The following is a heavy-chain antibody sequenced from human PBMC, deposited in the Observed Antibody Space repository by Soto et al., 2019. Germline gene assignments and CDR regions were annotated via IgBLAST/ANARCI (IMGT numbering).Heavy chain of an antibody. CDR1: GYTFTGYY. Sequence: ASVKVSCKASGYTFTGYYMRWVRQAPGQGLEWMGWINPNSGGTNYAQKFQGWVTMTRDTSISTAYMELSRLRSDDTAVYYCARVWGPGAAYGMDVWGQGTTVTVSS. J-gene: IGHJ6*02. D-gene: IGHD3-16*01. CDR3: ARVWGPGAAYGMDV. CDR2: INPNSGGT. V-gene: IGHV1-2*04.